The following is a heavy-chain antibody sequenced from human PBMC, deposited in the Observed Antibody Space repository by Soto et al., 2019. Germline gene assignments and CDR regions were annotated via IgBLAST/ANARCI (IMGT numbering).Heavy chain of an antibody. Sequence: QVHLVQSGAEVKKPGASVKVSCKGSGYAFTTYGITWVRQAPGQGLEWMGWISAHNGNTNYAQKLQGRVTVTRDTATSTAYMEVRGLRSDDTAVYYCASGRYGDYWGQGARVTVSS. V-gene: IGHV1-18*01. CDR2: ISAHNGNT. CDR1: GYAFTTYG. J-gene: IGHJ4*02. CDR3: ASGRYGDY. D-gene: IGHD1-26*01.